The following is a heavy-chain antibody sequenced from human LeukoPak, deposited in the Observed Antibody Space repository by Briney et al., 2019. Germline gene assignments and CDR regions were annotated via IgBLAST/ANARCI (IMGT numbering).Heavy chain of an antibody. Sequence: SETLSLTCTVSGGSISSYYWSWIRQPPGKGLEWMGYIYTSGSTNYNPSLKSRVTISVDTSKNQFSLKLSSVTAADTAVYYCARNARDEKVGATDLFDYWGQGTLVTVSS. V-gene: IGHV4-4*09. CDR2: IYTSGST. CDR1: GGSISSYY. D-gene: IGHD1-26*01. J-gene: IGHJ4*02. CDR3: ARNARDEKVGATDLFDY.